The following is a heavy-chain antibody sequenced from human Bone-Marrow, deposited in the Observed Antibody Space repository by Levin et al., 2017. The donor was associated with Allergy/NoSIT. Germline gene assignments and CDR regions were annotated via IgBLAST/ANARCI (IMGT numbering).Heavy chain of an antibody. CDR2: ISGSGGST. CDR1: GFTFSNFA. Sequence: GGSLRLSCAASGFTFSNFAMSWVRQAPGKGLEWLSVISGSGGSTYYADSVKGRFTISRDNPKNTLYVHMNSLRVEDTAIYYCTKADSSGWGYDRRDSWGQGTLVTVSS. V-gene: IGHV3-23*01. J-gene: IGHJ4*02. CDR3: TKADSSGWGYDRRDS. D-gene: IGHD6-25*01.